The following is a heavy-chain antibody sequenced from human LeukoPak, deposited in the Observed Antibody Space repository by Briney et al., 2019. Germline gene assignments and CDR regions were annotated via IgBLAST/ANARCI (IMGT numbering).Heavy chain of an antibody. CDR2: ICWNSGSI. CDR3: AKAAYSSGWYYFDY. J-gene: IGHJ4*02. V-gene: IGHV3-9*03. Sequence: PGGSLRLSCAASGFTFDDYAMHWVRQAPGKGLEWVSGICWNSGSIGYADSVKGRFTISRDNAKNSLYLQMNSLRAEDMALYYCAKAAYSSGWYYFDYWGQGTLVTVSS. D-gene: IGHD6-19*01. CDR1: GFTFDDYA.